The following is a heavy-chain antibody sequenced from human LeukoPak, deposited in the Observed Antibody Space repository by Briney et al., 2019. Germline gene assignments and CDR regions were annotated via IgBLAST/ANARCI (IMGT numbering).Heavy chain of an antibody. Sequence: PGGSLRLSCAASGFTFSSYGMHWVRQAPGKGLEWVAFIPYDGSNKYYADSVKGRFTISRDNSKNTLYLQMNSLRAEDTAVYYCAKDGCLVVRGVITLLLDYWGQGTLVTVSS. CDR3: AKDGCLVVRGVITLLLDY. CDR2: IPYDGSNK. V-gene: IGHV3-30*02. D-gene: IGHD3-10*01. J-gene: IGHJ4*02. CDR1: GFTFSSYG.